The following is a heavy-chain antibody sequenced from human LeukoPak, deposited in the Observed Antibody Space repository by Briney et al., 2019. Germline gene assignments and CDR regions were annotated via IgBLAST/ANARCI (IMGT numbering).Heavy chain of an antibody. CDR1: GFTFSSYA. CDR3: ARGQCSSPSCRYFDY. Sequence: GSLRLSCAASGFTFSSYAMSWVRQAPGKGLEWVSVITRGGNSYYADSVKGIFTISRDNSKNTLYLQMNSLRAEDTAVYYCARGQCSSPSCRYFDYWGHSTVSTVSS. CDR2: ITRGGNS. V-gene: IGHV3-66*01. D-gene: IGHD2-2*01. J-gene: IGHJ4*01.